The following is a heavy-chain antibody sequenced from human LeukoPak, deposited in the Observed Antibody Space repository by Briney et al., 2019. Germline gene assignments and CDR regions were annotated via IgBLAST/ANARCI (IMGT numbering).Heavy chain of an antibody. CDR3: ARGASPVVVPASSGMDV. J-gene: IGHJ6*02. CDR2: ISYDGSNK. D-gene: IGHD2-2*01. Sequence: PGGTLRLSCAASGFTFSSYAMHWVRQAPGKGLEWVAVISYDGSNKYYADSVKGRFTISRDNSKNTLYLQMNSLRAEDTAVYYCARGASPVVVPASSGMDVWGQGTTVTVSS. CDR1: GFTFSSYA. V-gene: IGHV3-30*01.